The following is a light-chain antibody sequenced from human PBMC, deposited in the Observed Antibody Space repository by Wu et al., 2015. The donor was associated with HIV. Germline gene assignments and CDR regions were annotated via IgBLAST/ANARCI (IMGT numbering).Light chain of an antibody. CDR3: QQYRDGFK. CDR1: QRVGGK. Sequence: ETVLMQSPATLSLSPGERATFSCRASQRVGGKVAWYQLKPGQAPRLLMYYGSTRATGIPDRFSGSGSGTEFALTITSLQTDDAAVYFCQQYRDGFKFGQGTKLEIK. J-gene: IGKJ2*01. V-gene: IGKV3-15*01. CDR2: YGS.